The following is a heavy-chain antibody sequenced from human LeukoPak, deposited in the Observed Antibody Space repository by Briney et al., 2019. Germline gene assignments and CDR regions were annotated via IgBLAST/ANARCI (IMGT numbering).Heavy chain of an antibody. V-gene: IGHV4-59*01. J-gene: IGHJ3*02. CDR1: GGSISSYY. CDR2: IYYSGST. D-gene: IGHD3-22*01. Sequence: SETLSLTCTVSGGSISSYYWSWIRRPPGKGLEWIGYIYYSGSTNYNPSLKSRVTISVDTSKNQFSLKLSSVTAADTAVYYCARVSYDSSGYDYVHAFDIWRQGTMVTVSS. CDR3: ARVSYDSSGYDYVHAFDI.